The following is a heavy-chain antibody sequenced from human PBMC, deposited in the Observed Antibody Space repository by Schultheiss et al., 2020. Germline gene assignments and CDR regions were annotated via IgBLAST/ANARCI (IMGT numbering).Heavy chain of an antibody. V-gene: IGHV3-66*01. CDR2: IYSGGST. J-gene: IGHJ4*02. D-gene: IGHD6-13*01. CDR1: GFTVSSNY. CDR3: ARAGTYSSSWSFDY. Sequence: GGSLRLSCAASGFTVSSNYMSWVRQAPGKGLEWVSVIYSGGSTYYADSVKGRFTISRDNSKNTLYLQMNSLRAEDTAVYYCARAGTYSSSWSFDYWGQGTRVNVYS.